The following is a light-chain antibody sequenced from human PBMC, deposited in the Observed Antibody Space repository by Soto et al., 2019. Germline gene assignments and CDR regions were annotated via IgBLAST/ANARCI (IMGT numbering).Light chain of an antibody. CDR2: DVN. CDR3: CSYAGSYTLV. CDR1: SSDVGGYHY. J-gene: IGLJ2*01. V-gene: IGLV2-11*01. Sequence: QSVLTLPRSVSGSPGQSVTLSCTGTSSDVGGYHYVSWYQHHPGKAPKIIIFDVNKRPSGVPDRFSGSKSGNTASLTISGLQTEDEADYYCCSYAGSYTLVFGGGTKVTVL.